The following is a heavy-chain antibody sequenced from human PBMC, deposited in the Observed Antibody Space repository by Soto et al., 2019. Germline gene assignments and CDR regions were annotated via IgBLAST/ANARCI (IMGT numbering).Heavy chain of an antibody. CDR3: ARGDVVPAAMQYYYYYYGMDV. CDR2: IYHSGST. CDR1: GGSISSGSDH. J-gene: IGHJ6*02. Sequence: SETLSLTCAVSGGSISSGSDHWGWFRQLPGKGLEWIGSIYHSGSTNYNPSLKSRVTISVDTSKNQFSLKLSSVTAADTAVYYCARGDVVPAAMQYYYYYYGMDVWGQGTTVTVSS. D-gene: IGHD2-2*01. V-gene: IGHV4-39*07.